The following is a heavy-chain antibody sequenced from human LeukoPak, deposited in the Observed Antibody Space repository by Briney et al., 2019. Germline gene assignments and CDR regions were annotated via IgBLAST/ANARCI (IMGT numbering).Heavy chain of an antibody. J-gene: IGHJ4*02. V-gene: IGHV1-2*02. CDR1: GYTFTGYY. Sequence: GASVKVSCKASGYTFTGYYMHWVRQAPGQGLEWMGWINPNSGGTNYAQKFQGRVTMTRDTSISTAYMELSRLRSDDTAVYYCARDPEYYYDSSGYSHFDYWGQGTLVTASS. CDR2: INPNSGGT. D-gene: IGHD3-22*01. CDR3: ARDPEYYYDSSGYSHFDY.